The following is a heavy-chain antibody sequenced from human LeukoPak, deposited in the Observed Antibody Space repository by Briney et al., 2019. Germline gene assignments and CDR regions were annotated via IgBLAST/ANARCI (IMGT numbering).Heavy chain of an antibody. CDR3: AKDGGYEILTGYFFN. Sequence: VGSLRLSGAASGFTFLDYATHWPRQAQGNGLEWVSGIGGNSGIIGYAEYVKGRFPISRDNDKNCLYLQMNSLRAEDTDLYYCAKDGGYEILTGYFFNWGQGTLVTVSS. CDR2: IGGNSGII. V-gene: IGHV3-9*01. D-gene: IGHD3-9*01. CDR1: GFTFLDYA. J-gene: IGHJ4*02.